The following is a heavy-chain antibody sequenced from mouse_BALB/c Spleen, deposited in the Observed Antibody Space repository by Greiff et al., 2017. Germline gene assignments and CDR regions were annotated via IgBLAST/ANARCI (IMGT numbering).Heavy chain of an antibody. V-gene: IGHV5-17*02. D-gene: IGHD2-2*01. CDR3: ARGGYDPYYYAMDY. Sequence: EVKVVESGGGLVQPGGSRKLSCAASGFTFSSFGMHWVRQAPEKGLEWVAYISSGSSTIYYADTVKGRFTISRDNPKNTLFLQMTSLRSEDTAMYYCARGGYDPYYYAMDYWGQGTSVTVSS. CDR2: ISSGSSTI. J-gene: IGHJ4*01. CDR1: GFTFSSFG.